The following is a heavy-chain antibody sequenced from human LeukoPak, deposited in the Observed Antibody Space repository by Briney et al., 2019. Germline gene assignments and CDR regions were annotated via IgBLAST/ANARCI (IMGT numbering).Heavy chain of an antibody. Sequence: GGSLRLSCATSGFTVSANYMTWVRQAPGKGLEWVSVIYNDGSTYYADSVKGRFTVSRDNSKNTLFLQMNSLRAEDTAVYYCAKDGGLWVSAHWGDSWGRGTLVTVSS. V-gene: IGHV3-53*01. D-gene: IGHD7-27*01. J-gene: IGHJ4*02. CDR3: AKDGGLWVSAHWGDS. CDR2: IYNDGST. CDR1: GFTVSANY.